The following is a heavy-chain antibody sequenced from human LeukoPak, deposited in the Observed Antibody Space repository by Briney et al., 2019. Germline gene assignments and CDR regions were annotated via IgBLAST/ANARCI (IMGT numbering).Heavy chain of an antibody. CDR3: AREGCSGGSCLIDY. J-gene: IGHJ4*02. D-gene: IGHD2-15*01. CDR2: IYYSGST. CDR1: GGSISRGAYY. V-gene: IGHV4-31*03. Sequence: SETLSLTCTVSGGSISRGAYYWSWIRQHPGKGLEWIGYIYYSGSTYYNPSLKSRVTISVDTSKDQFSLKLSSVTAADTAVYYCAREGCSGGSCLIDYWGQGTLVTVSS.